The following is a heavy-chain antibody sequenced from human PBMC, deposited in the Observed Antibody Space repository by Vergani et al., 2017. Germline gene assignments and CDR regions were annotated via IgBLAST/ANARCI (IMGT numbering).Heavy chain of an antibody. CDR3: AKGPDDYYXSGSNYSISGAFDI. Sequence: EVQLLESGGGLVQPGGSLRLSCAASGFTFSSYAMSWVRQAPGKGLEWVSAISGSGGSTYYADSVKGRFTISRDNSKNTLYLQMNSLRAEDTAVYYCAKGPDDYYXSGSNYSISGAFDIWGQGTMVTVSS. J-gene: IGHJ3*02. D-gene: IGHD3-10*01. V-gene: IGHV3-23*01. CDR2: ISGSGGST. CDR1: GFTFSSYA.